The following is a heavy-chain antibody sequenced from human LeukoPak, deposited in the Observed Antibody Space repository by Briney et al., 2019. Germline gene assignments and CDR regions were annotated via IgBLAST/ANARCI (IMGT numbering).Heavy chain of an antibody. Sequence: GGSLRLSCAASGFTVGSNYMSWVRRAPGKGLEWVSVIYSGGSTYYADSVKGRFTISRDNSKNTLYLQMNSLRAEDTAVYYCARGPYGSGSHYDYWGQGTLVTVSS. CDR3: ARGPYGSGSHYDY. CDR1: GFTVGSNY. D-gene: IGHD3-10*01. V-gene: IGHV3-53*01. J-gene: IGHJ4*02. CDR2: IYSGGST.